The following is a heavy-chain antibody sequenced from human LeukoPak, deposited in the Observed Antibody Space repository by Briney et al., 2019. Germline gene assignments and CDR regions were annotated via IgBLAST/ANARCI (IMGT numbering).Heavy chain of an antibody. CDR1: GGSISSYY. Sequence: SETLSLTCTVSGGSISSYYWSWIRQPPGKGLEWIGYIYYNGSTNYNPSLKSRVTISVDTSKNQFSLKLSSVTAADTAVYYCARGWYYYDSSGYYYSWFDPWGQGTLVTVSS. CDR2: IYYNGST. V-gene: IGHV4-59*01. J-gene: IGHJ5*02. CDR3: ARGWYYYDSSGYYYSWFDP. D-gene: IGHD3-22*01.